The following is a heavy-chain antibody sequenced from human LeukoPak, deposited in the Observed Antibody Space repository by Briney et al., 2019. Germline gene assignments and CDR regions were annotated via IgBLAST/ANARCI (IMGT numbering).Heavy chain of an antibody. CDR3: ERGSIAPDY. V-gene: IGHV4-39*02. Sequence: SGTLSLTCTVSGDSINNSSYYWGRIRQPPGKGLEWIGSIHYSGSTYYNPSLKSRVTISVDTSKNHLSLGLRSVTAADTAVYYCERGSIAPDYWGQGILVTVSS. CDR1: GDSINNSSYY. CDR2: IHYSGST. J-gene: IGHJ4*02. D-gene: IGHD6-6*01.